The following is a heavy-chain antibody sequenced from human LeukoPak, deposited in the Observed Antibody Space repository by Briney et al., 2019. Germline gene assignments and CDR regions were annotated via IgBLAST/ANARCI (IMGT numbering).Heavy chain of an antibody. J-gene: IGHJ4*02. Sequence: SVKASCKASGGTFSSYAISWVRQAPGQGLEWMGGIIPIFGTANYAQKFQGRVTITADESTSTAYMELSSLRSEDTAVYYCARDRWELPYYFDYWGQGTLVTVSS. CDR1: GGTFSSYA. CDR3: ARDRWELPYYFDY. D-gene: IGHD1-26*01. CDR2: IIPIFGTA. V-gene: IGHV1-69*13.